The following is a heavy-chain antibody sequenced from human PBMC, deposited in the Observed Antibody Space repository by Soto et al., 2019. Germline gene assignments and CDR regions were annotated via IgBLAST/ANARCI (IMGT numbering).Heavy chain of an antibody. Sequence: EVQLLESGGGLVQPGGSLRLSCAASGFTFSSYAMSWVRQAPGKGLEWVSAISGSGGSTYYVDSVKGRFTISRDNSKNTLYLQMNSLRAEDTAVYYCAKSWRGYSSTPLGYWGQGTLVTVSS. V-gene: IGHV3-23*01. J-gene: IGHJ4*02. CDR3: AKSWRGYSSTPLGY. D-gene: IGHD6-13*01. CDR1: GFTFSSYA. CDR2: ISGSGGST.